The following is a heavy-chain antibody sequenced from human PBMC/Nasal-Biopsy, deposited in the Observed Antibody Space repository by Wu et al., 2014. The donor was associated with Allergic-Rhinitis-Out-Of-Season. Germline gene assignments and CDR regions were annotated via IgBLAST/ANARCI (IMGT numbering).Heavy chain of an antibody. CDR1: TFTFSTYA. D-gene: IGHD2-15*01. CDR3: ARDVGGMDV. Sequence: LRLSCAASTFTFSTYAMHWVRQATGKGLEWVAVISYDGSNKYYVDSVKGRFTISRDNAKNSLYLQMNSLRAEDTAVYYCARDVGGMDVWGQGTTVTVSS. V-gene: IGHV3-30*03. CDR2: ISYDGSNK. J-gene: IGHJ6*02.